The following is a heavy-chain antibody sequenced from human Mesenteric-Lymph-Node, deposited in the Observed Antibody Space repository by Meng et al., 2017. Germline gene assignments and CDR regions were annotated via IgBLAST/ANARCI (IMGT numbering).Heavy chain of an antibody. Sequence: GSLRLSCAASGFTFSSYAMHWVRQAPGKGLEYVSAISSNGGSTYYANSVKGRFTISRDNSKNTLYLQMGSLRAEDMAVYYCARDSWFGHEFDYWGQGTLVTVSS. V-gene: IGHV3-64*01. D-gene: IGHD3-10*01. CDR3: ARDSWFGHEFDY. J-gene: IGHJ4*02. CDR2: ISSNGGST. CDR1: GFTFSSYA.